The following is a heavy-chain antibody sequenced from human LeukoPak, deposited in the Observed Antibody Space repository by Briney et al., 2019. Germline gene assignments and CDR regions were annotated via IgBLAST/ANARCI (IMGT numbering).Heavy chain of an antibody. CDR2: ISYDGSNE. CDR1: GFTFSSYG. Sequence: GGSLRLSCAASGFTFSSYGMHWVRQAPGKGLEWVAFISYDGSNEYYADSVKGRFTISRDNSKRTLYLQMNSLRAEDTTLYYCARDSPKTYCGGDCLYYFDYWGQGTLVTVSS. V-gene: IGHV3-30*19. CDR3: ARDSPKTYCGGDCLYYFDY. D-gene: IGHD2-21*01. J-gene: IGHJ4*02.